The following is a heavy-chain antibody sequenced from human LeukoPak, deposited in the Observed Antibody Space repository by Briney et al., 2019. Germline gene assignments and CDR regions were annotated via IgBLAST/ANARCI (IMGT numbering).Heavy chain of an antibody. D-gene: IGHD2-2*01. V-gene: IGHV1-69*13. CDR2: IIPIFGTA. CDR1: GGTFSSYA. CDR3: ARPNLGCCSSTSCSYFDY. J-gene: IGHJ4*02. Sequence: SVKVSCKASGGTFSSYAISWVRQAPGQGLEWMGGIIPIFGTANYAQKFQGGVTITADESTSTAYMELSSLRSEDTAVYYCARPNLGCCSSTSCSYFDYWGQGTLVTVSS.